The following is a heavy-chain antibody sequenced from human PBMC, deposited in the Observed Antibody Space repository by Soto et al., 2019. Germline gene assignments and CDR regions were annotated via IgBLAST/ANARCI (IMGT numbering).Heavy chain of an antibody. D-gene: IGHD4-17*01. Sequence: EVQLLESGGGLVQPGGSLRLSCAASGFTFSSYAMSWVRQAPGKGLEWVSAISGSGGSTYYADSVKGRFTISRDNSKNTLYLQMNSRRAEDTAVYYFEKERLRNHDYGVKFDYWGQGTLVTVSS. V-gene: IGHV3-23*01. J-gene: IGHJ4*02. CDR1: GFTFSSYA. CDR3: EKERLRNHDYGVKFDY. CDR2: ISGSGGST.